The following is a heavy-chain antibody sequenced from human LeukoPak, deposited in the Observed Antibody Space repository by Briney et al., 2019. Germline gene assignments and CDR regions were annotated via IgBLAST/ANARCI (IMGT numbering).Heavy chain of an antibody. V-gene: IGHV4-34*01. CDR3: ACPSGNHLYSFDY. CDR1: GGSFSGYY. J-gene: IGHJ4*02. D-gene: IGHD1-14*01. CDR2: INHSGST. Sequence: SETLSLTCAVYGGSFSGYYWSWSRQPPGKGLEWIGEINHSGSTNYNPSLKSRVTISVDTSKNQFSLKLSSVTAADTAVYYCACPSGNHLYSFDYWGQGTLVTVSS.